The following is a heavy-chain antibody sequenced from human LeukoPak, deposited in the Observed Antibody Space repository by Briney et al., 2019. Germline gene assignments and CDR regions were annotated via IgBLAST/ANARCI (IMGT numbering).Heavy chain of an antibody. D-gene: IGHD3-16*02. CDR1: GFTFSDYY. CDR2: ISSSSSYT. Sequence: GGSLRLSCAASGFTFSDYYMSWIRQAPGKGLEWVSYISSSSSYTNYADSVKGRFTISRDNAKNSLYLQMNSLRAEDTAVYYCARDYYDYVWGSYRAYFDYWGQGTLVIVSS. V-gene: IGHV3-11*06. J-gene: IGHJ4*02. CDR3: ARDYYDYVWGSYRAYFDY.